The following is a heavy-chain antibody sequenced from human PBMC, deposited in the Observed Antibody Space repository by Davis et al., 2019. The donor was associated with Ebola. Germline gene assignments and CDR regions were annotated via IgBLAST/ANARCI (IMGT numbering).Heavy chain of an antibody. J-gene: IGHJ4*02. CDR2: ISSASQFI. CDR3: ARDRIKSAEADY. Sequence: GESLKISCAASGFTFSSHTINWVRPASGQGLEWISSISSASQFIYYADSVKGRFTIARDNAKNSVYLQMNSLRVEDTAVYYCARDRIKSAEADYWGQGTQVTVSS. V-gene: IGHV3-21*06. CDR1: GFTFSSHT.